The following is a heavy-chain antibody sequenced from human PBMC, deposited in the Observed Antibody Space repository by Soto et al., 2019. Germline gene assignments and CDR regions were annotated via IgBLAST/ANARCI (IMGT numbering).Heavy chain of an antibody. CDR2: TSYDGSKK. D-gene: IGHD5-12*01. CDR3: ARATGGYDSTFDY. Sequence: GGSLRLSCAASGFTFSSYAMHWVRQAPGKGLEWVALTSYDGSKKYYADSVKGRFTISRDNSKNTLYLQMNSLRAEGTAVYYCARATGGYDSTFDYWGQGTLVTVSS. V-gene: IGHV3-30-3*01. J-gene: IGHJ4*02. CDR1: GFTFSSYA.